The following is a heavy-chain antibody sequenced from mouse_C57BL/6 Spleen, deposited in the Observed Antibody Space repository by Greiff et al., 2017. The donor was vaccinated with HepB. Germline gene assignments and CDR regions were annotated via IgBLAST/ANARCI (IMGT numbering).Heavy chain of an antibody. V-gene: IGHV5-4*03. J-gene: IGHJ2*01. CDR1: GFTFSSYA. CDR2: ISDGGSYT. CDR3: ARGETVVARFDY. D-gene: IGHD1-1*01. Sequence: EVKLVESGGGLVKPGGSLKLSCAASGFTFSSYAMSWVRQTPEKRLEWVATISDGGSYTYYPDNVKGRFTISRDNAKNNLYLQMSHLKSEDTAMYYCARGETVVARFDYWGQGTTLTVSS.